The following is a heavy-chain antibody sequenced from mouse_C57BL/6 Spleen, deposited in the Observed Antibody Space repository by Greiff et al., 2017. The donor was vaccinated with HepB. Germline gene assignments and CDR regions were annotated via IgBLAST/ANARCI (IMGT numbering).Heavy chain of an antibody. V-gene: IGHV5-9*01. J-gene: IGHJ2*01. D-gene: IGHD3-2*02. CDR1: GFTFSSYT. Sequence: EVQRVESGGGLVKPGGSLKLSCAASGFTFSSYTMSWVRQTPEKRLEWVATISGGGGNTYYPDSVKGRFTISRDNAKNTLYLQMSSLRSEDTALYYCARRGSGSLFDYWGQGTTLTVSS. CDR2: ISGGGGNT. CDR3: ARRGSGSLFDY.